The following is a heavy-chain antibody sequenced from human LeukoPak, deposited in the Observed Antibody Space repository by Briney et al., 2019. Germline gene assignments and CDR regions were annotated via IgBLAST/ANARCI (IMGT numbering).Heavy chain of an antibody. CDR3: AKENVEMAFDY. CDR1: GFTFSSYS. CDR2: ISWNSGSI. D-gene: IGHD5-24*01. V-gene: IGHV3-9*03. Sequence: GGSLRLSCAASGFTFSSYSMNWVRQAPGKGLEWVSGISWNSGSIGYADSVKGRFTISRDNAKNSLYLQMNSLRAEDMALYYCAKENVEMAFDYWGQGTLVTVSS. J-gene: IGHJ4*02.